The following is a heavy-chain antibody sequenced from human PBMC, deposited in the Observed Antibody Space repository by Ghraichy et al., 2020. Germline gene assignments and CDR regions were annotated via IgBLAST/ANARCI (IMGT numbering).Heavy chain of an antibody. CDR3: ARGGYCSGGSCYQLFDY. CDR1: GGSISSYY. Sequence: SETLSLTCTVSGGSISSYYWSWIRQPPGKGLEWIGYIYYSGSTNYNPSLKSRVTISVDTSKNQFSLKRSSVTAADTAVYYCARGGYCSGGSCYQLFDYWGQGTLVTGSS. V-gene: IGHV4-59*01. CDR2: IYYSGST. J-gene: IGHJ4*02. D-gene: IGHD2-15*01.